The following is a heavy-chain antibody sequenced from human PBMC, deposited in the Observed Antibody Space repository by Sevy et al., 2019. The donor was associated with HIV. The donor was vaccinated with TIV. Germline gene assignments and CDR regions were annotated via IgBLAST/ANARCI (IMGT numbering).Heavy chain of an antibody. CDR1: GFTFSSYA. D-gene: IGHD4-17*01. J-gene: IGHJ5*02. V-gene: IGHV3-30-3*01. CDR2: ISYDGSDK. CDR3: ARDQHDYGGNIRTGWFDP. Sequence: GGSLRLSCAASGFTFSSYAMHWVRQAPGKGLEWVAIISYDGSDKYYADSVKGRFTISRDNSKGTMYLQMNSLRAEDTAVYYCARDQHDYGGNIRTGWFDPWGQGTLVTVSS.